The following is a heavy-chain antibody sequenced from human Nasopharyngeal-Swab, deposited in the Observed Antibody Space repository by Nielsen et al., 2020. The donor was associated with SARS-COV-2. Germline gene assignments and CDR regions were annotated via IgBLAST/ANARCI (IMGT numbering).Heavy chain of an antibody. CDR1: GYTFASFD. V-gene: IGHV1-8*01. D-gene: IGHD1-1*01. CDR3: ARGPRPKRHLDY. Sequence: ASVKVSCKTSGYTFASFDINWVRQATGRGLVWVGWMNLDSGDTQYAQEFQGKVTLTRNTSRSTAYMELTSLRSEDTAVYYCARGPRPKRHLDYWGQGTLVTVSS. J-gene: IGHJ4*02. CDR2: MNLDSGDT.